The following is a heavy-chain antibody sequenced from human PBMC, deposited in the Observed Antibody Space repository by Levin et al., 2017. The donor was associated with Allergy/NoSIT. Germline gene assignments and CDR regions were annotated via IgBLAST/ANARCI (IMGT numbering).Heavy chain of an antibody. V-gene: IGHV3-23*01. D-gene: IGHD3-10*01. J-gene: IGHJ4*02. CDR1: GFTFSSYA. CDR2: ISGSGGST. CDR3: AKDAPLWFGELPFDY. Sequence: GESLKISCAASGFTFSSYAMSWVRQAPGKGLEWVSAISGSGGSTYYADSVKGRFTISRDNSKNTLYLQMNSLRAEDTAVYYCAKDAPLWFGELPFDYWGQGTLVTVSS.